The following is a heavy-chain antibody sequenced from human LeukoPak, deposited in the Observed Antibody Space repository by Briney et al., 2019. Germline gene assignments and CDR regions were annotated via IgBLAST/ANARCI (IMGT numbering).Heavy chain of an antibody. Sequence: GESLKISCKGSGYSFTSYWIGWVRQMPGKGLEWMGIIYPGDSDTRYSPSFQGQVTISADKSISTAYLQWSSLKASDTAMYYCARQDFPDYDILTGYANFDYWGQGTLVTLSS. V-gene: IGHV5-51*01. CDR1: GYSFTSYW. D-gene: IGHD3-9*01. CDR2: IYPGDSDT. CDR3: ARQDFPDYDILTGYANFDY. J-gene: IGHJ4*02.